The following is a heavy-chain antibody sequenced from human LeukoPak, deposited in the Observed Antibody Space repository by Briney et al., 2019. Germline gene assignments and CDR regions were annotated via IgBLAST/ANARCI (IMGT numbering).Heavy chain of an antibody. V-gene: IGHV4-59*08. Sequence: SETLSLTCTVSGGSISSYYWSWIRQHPGKGLEWIGYIYYTGSTNYNPSLKSRVTISVDTSKNQFSLKLSSVTAADTAVYYCARNIAVAGRGDYMDVWGKGTTVTVSS. CDR3: ARNIAVAGRGDYMDV. D-gene: IGHD6-19*01. J-gene: IGHJ6*03. CDR1: GGSISSYY. CDR2: IYYTGST.